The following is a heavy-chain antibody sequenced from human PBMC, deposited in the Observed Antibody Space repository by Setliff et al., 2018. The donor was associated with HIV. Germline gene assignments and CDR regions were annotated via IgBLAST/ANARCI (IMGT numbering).Heavy chain of an antibody. CDR3: ARHRAVAGANYFDF. V-gene: IGHV4-34*01. CDR2: IRHSGNT. D-gene: IGHD6-19*01. Sequence: SETLSLTCVVNGESFRGHFWTWIRQTPGKGLQWIGEIRHSGNTNYNPSLKSRVTISVDTSKNQFSLQLSSVTAADTAVYYCARHRAVAGANYFDFWGQGTLVTVS. CDR1: GESFRGHF. J-gene: IGHJ4*02.